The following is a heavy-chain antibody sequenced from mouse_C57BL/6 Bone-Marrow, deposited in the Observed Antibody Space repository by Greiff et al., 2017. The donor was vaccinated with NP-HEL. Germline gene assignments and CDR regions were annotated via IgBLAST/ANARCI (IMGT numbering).Heavy chain of an antibody. CDR2: IDPANGNT. CDR3: ARSIYYFFDY. V-gene: IGHV14-3*01. Sequence: VHVKQSVAELVRPGASVKLSCTASGFNINNTYMHWVKQRPEQGLEWIGRIDPANGNTKYAPKFQGKATIHADTSSNTAYLQLSSLTSEDTAICYCARSIYYFFDYWGQGTTLTVSS. CDR1: GFNINNTY. J-gene: IGHJ2*01. D-gene: IGHD1-1*01.